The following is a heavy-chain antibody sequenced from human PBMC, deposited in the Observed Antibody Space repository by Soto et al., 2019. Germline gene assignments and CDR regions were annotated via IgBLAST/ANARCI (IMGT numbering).Heavy chain of an antibody. D-gene: IGHD2-15*01. V-gene: IGHV3-11*01. CDR2: ISSSGTGI. J-gene: IGHJ3*02. CDR1: GFTFRDSY. Sequence: QVQLVESGGGLVKPGGSLRLSCAASGFTFRDSYMTWIRQAPGKGLEYVSYISSSGTGIYYADSVKGRFTISRDNGKNSLYLQMSSLRVEDTAVYYCARAYSDAFDIWGQGTMVTVSS. CDR3: ARAYSDAFDI.